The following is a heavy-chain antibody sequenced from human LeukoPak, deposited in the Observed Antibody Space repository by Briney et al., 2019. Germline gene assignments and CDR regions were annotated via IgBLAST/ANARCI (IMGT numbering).Heavy chain of an antibody. D-gene: IGHD3-3*01. Sequence: SETLSLTCTVSGGSISSSSYYWGWIRRPPGKGLEWIGSIYNSGSTYYNPSLKSRVTISVDTSKNQFSLKLSSVTAADTAVYYCARHKFAAIFGVVTWFDPWGQGTLVTVSS. CDR1: GGSISSSSYY. V-gene: IGHV4-39*01. J-gene: IGHJ5*02. CDR3: ARHKFAAIFGVVTWFDP. CDR2: IYNSGST.